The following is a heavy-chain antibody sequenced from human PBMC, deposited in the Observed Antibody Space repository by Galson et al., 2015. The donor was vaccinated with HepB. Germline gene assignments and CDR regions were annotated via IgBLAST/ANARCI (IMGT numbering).Heavy chain of an antibody. D-gene: IGHD5-18*01. J-gene: IGHJ5*01. CDR1: GFAFDTHA. V-gene: IGHV3-23*01. CDR2: ICGNGDST. Sequence: SLRLSCAASGFAFDTHAMSWARQAPGRGLEWISGICGNGDSTFYAESVKGRFTISRDNSNNMFSRQMKSLRAEDAGLYFCAKGYGLFDSWGQGILVTVSS. CDR3: AKGYGLFDS.